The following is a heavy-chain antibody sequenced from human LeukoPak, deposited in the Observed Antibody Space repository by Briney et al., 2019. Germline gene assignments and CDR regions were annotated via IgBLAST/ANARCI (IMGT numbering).Heavy chain of an antibody. CDR1: GFTFSSYS. D-gene: IGHD3-16*01. Sequence: GGSLRLSCAASGFTFSSYSMNWVRQAPGKGLEWLSVIDGGGRTYYADSVKGRFIISRDSFENTLYLQMNSLRADDTALYYCAGGSGAFDVWGQGTLVTISS. V-gene: IGHV3-53*01. CDR3: AGGSGAFDV. CDR2: IDGGGRT. J-gene: IGHJ3*01.